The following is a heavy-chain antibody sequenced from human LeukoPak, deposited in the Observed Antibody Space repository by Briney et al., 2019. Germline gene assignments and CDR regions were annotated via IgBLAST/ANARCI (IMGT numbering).Heavy chain of an antibody. CDR2: INPNSGGT. D-gene: IGHD3-10*01. CDR3: ARDHRKYYYGSGSSLRADAFDI. Sequence: GASVKVSCKASGYTFTGYYMHWVRQAPGQGLEWMGWINPNSGGTNYAQKFQGRVTMTRDTSISTAYMELSRLRSDDTAVYYCARDHRKYYYGSGSSLRADAFDIWGQGTMVTVSS. J-gene: IGHJ3*02. V-gene: IGHV1-2*02. CDR1: GYTFTGYY.